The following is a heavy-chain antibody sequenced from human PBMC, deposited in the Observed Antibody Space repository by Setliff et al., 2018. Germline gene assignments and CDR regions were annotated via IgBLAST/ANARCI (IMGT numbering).Heavy chain of an antibody. CDR3: ARAPLDYSSRAFDF. CDR1: GASFSNYY. Sequence: SETLSLTCTVYGASFSNYYWGWVRQPPEERLEWIGEIDHSGRTKYNPSLKGRVTISVDTSKNQFSLRLSSVTAADTAKYYCARAPLDYSSRAFDFWGQGTMVTVSS. D-gene: IGHD2-15*01. CDR2: IDHSGRT. V-gene: IGHV4-34*01. J-gene: IGHJ3*01.